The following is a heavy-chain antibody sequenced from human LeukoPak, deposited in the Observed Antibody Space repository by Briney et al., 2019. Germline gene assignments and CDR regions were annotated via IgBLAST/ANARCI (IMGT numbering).Heavy chain of an antibody. CDR3: ASLDYGGNYVDD. CDR2: VYYSGST. Sequence: SETLSLTCTVSGGSITSRAYYWGWIRQPPGKGMEWIGSVYYSGSTYHNPSLKSRVTMSVDTSKNQFSLKLSSVTAADTAVYYCASLDYGGNYVDDWGRGTLVTVSS. CDR1: GGSITSRAYY. V-gene: IGHV4-39*07. J-gene: IGHJ4*02. D-gene: IGHD4-23*01.